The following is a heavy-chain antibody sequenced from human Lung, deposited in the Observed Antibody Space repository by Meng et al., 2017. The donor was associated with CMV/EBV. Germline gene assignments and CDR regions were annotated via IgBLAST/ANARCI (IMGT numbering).Heavy chain of an antibody. D-gene: IGHD3-10*01. CDR3: AKDSGRGGHLWFRGVEY. CDR1: GFTFSSYP. CDR2: ISHDGSNK. V-gene: IGHV3-30-3*02. J-gene: IGHJ4*02. Sequence: GGSLRLXCAASGFTFSSYPMHWVRQAPGKGLEWVAVISHDGSNKYYADSVKGRFTISRDNSKNTLYLQMNSLRAEDTAVYYCAKDSGRGGHLWFRGVEYWGQGTXVTVSS.